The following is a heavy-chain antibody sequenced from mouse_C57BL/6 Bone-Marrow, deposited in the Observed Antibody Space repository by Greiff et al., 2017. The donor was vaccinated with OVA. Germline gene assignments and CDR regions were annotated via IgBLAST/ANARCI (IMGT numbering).Heavy chain of an antibody. CDR2: IYPRDGST. J-gene: IGHJ3*01. D-gene: IGHD2-5*01. V-gene: IGHV1-78*01. CDR3: ARGNYSNDVFAY. CDR1: GYTFTDHT. Sequence: QVQLKESDAELVKPGASVKISCKVSGYTFTDHTIHWMKQRPGQGLEWIGYIYPRDGSTKYNEKFKGKATLTADKSSSTAYMQLNSLTSEDSAVYCGARGNYSNDVFAYWGQGTLVTVSA.